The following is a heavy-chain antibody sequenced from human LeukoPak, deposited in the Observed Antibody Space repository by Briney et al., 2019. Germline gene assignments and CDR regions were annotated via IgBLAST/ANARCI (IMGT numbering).Heavy chain of an antibody. V-gene: IGHV1-2*02. CDR3: AREGSSHYYYYMDV. Sequence: ASVKVSCKASGYTFTSYYMHWVRQAPGQGLEWMGWINPNSGGTNYAQKFQGRVTMTRDTSISTAYMELSRLRSDDTAVYYCAREGSSHYYYYMDVWGKGTTVTVSS. CDR2: INPNSGGT. J-gene: IGHJ6*03. D-gene: IGHD6-13*01. CDR1: GYTFTSYY.